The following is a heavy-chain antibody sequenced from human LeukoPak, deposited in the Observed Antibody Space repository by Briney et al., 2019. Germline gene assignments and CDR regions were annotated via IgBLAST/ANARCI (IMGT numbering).Heavy chain of an antibody. D-gene: IGHD2-15*01. CDR2: INWNSDDI. CDR3: AKRGCSGGSCYYFHY. CDR1: GFTFDDYA. J-gene: IGHJ4*02. V-gene: IGHV3-9*01. Sequence: GRSLRLSCAASGFTFDDYAMHWTRQAPGKGLEWVSGINWNSDDIGYADSVKGRFTISRDNAKNSLYLQMNSLRAEDTALYYCAKRGCSGGSCYYFHYWGQGTLVTVSS.